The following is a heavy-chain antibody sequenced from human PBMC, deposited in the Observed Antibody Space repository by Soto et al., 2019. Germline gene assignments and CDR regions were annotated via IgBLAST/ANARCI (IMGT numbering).Heavy chain of an antibody. V-gene: IGHV3-21*01. D-gene: IGHD3-3*01. CDR3: ARDPSDYDFWSGYWFDP. CDR1: GFTFSSYS. CDR2: ISSSSSYI. J-gene: IGHJ5*02. Sequence: GGSLRLSCAASGFTFSSYSMNWVRQAPGKGLEWVSSISSSSSYIYYADSVKGRFTISRDNAKNSLYLQMNSLRAEDTAVYYCARDPSDYDFWSGYWFDPWGQGTLVTVSS.